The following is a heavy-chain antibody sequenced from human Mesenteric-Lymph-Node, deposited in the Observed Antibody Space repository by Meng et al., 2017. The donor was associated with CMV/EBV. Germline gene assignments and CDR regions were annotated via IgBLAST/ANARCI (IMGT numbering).Heavy chain of an antibody. CDR3: ARWTLLRYFDWLFDY. V-gene: IGHV3-11*04. CDR2: ISSSSSTI. D-gene: IGHD3-9*01. J-gene: IGHJ4*02. Sequence: GESLKISCAASGFTSRDSYMNWVRQAPGKGLEWVSYISSSSSTIYYADSVKGRFTISRDNAKNSLYLQMNSLRAEDTAVYYCARWTLLRYFDWLFDYWGQGTLVTVS. CDR1: GFTSRDSY.